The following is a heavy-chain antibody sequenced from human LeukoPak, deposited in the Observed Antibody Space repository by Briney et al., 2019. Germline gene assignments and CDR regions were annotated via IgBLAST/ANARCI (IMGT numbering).Heavy chain of an antibody. CDR3: ARSGYCTSTSCLNGRGAFDI. CDR1: GFTFSTYS. V-gene: IGHV3-48*04. D-gene: IGHD2-2*01. J-gene: IGHJ3*02. Sequence: GGSLRLSCAASGFTFSTYSMNWVRQAPGKGPEWVSYISSSSSTIYYADSVKGRFTISRDNAKNALYLQMNSLRAEDTAVYFCARSGYCTSTSCLNGRGAFDIWGQGTMVTVSS. CDR2: ISSSSSTI.